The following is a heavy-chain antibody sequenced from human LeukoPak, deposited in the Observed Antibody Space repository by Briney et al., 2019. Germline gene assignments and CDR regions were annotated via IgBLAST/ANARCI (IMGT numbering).Heavy chain of an antibody. V-gene: IGHV3-7*01. CDR3: AGGYCSSTSCFDY. D-gene: IGHD2-2*01. J-gene: IGHJ4*02. CDR2: IKQDGSEK. Sequence: GGSLRLSCAASGFTFSSYWMSWVRQAPGKGLEWVANIKQDGSEKYYVDSVKGRFTISRDNAKNSLHLQMNSLRAEDTAVYYCAGGYCSSTSCFDYWGQGTLVTVSS. CDR1: GFTFSSYW.